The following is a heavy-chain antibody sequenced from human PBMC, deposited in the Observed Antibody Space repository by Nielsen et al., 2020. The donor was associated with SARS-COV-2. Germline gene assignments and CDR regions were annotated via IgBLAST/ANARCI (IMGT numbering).Heavy chain of an antibody. CDR3: ARENSGPGGTASYSMDL. D-gene: IGHD3-10*01. CDR1: GYSFNRYP. V-gene: IGHV7-4-1*02. Sequence: ASVKVSCKASGYSFNRYPMNWVRQAPGQGLEWMGWIDTNIGKPTPAQGFTGRFVFSSDTSVSTASLQISTLRAEDTAVYYCARENSGPGGTASYSMDLWGQGTTVTVSS. J-gene: IGHJ6*02. CDR2: IDTNIGKP.